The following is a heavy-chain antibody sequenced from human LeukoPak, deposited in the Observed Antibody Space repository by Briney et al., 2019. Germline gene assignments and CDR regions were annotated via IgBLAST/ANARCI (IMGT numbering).Heavy chain of an antibody. CDR1: GGSISSYY. CDR3: ARVVVFGVVTSDYYYYYMDV. V-gene: IGHV4-4*07. CDR2: IYSSGST. D-gene: IGHD3-3*01. J-gene: IGHJ6*03. Sequence: SETLSLTCTVSGGSISSYYWSWIRQPAGKGLEWIGRIYSSGSTNYSPSLKSRVTMSVDTSKNQFSLKLSSVTAADTAVYYCARVVVFGVVTSDYYYYYMDVWGKGTTVTVSS.